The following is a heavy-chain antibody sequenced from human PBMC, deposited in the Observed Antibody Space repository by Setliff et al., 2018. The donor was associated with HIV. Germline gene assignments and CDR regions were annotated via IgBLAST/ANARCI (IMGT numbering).Heavy chain of an antibody. CDR1: GYSFTDYL. D-gene: IGHD1-1*01. J-gene: IGHJ4*02. CDR3: ARQLSNSFDY. V-gene: IGHV1-2*02. Sequence: GASVKVSCKASGYSFTDYLIHWVRQAPGRGLEWMGWISPHSGGTRTTRTFRGRVTMTRDTSINTAYMELSGVRSDDTAVYFCARQLSNSFDYWGQGTLVTGSS. CDR2: ISPHSGGT.